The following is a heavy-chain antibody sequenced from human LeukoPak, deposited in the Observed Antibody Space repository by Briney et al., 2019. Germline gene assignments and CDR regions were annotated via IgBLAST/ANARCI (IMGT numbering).Heavy chain of an antibody. CDR1: GFSFGRHW. Sequence: GGSLRLSCAASGFSFGRHWMNWVRQAPGKGLEWVANIRQDGSEKNYVDSVKGRFTISRDNSQNTLYLQMNSLRAEDTAVYYCAKDGVPDWYFDLWGRGTLVTVSS. CDR3: AKDGVPDWYFDL. J-gene: IGHJ2*01. V-gene: IGHV3-7*03. CDR2: IRQDGSEK. D-gene: IGHD3-10*01.